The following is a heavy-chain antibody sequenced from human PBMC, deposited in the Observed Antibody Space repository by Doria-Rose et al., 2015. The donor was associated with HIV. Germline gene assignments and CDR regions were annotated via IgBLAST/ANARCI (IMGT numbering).Heavy chain of an antibody. V-gene: IGHV2-26*01. J-gene: IGHJ4*02. CDR2: ISSDDER. CDR3: ARIKSSRWYHKYYFDF. CDR1: GVSLSSPGMG. D-gene: IGHD6-13*01. Sequence: QVQLVQSGPVLVKPTETLTLTCTVSGVSLSSPGMGVSWIRQPPGKALEWLANISSDDERSYKTSLKSRLTMSRSTSKSQVVLTMTDMDPVDTATHYCARIKSSRWYHKYYFDFWGQGTLVIVSA.